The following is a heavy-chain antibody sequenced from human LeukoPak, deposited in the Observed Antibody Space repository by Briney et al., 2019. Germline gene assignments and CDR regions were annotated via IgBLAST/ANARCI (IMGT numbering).Heavy chain of an antibody. V-gene: IGHV3-74*01. Sequence: GGSLRLSCIGSGYRFSDAWMQWVRQAPGKGLMWVSRIKIDGSTDYADSVKGRFTISRDNAENTLYLQMNSLRAEDTAVYFCARGNAHAFDIWGQGTMVTVSS. CDR2: IKIDGST. D-gene: IGHD1-1*01. CDR3: ARGNAHAFDI. J-gene: IGHJ3*02. CDR1: GYRFSDAW.